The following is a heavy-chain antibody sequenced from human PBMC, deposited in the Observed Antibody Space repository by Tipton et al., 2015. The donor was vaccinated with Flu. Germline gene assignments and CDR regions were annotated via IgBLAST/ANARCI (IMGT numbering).Heavy chain of an antibody. CDR2: VYYTGGT. D-gene: IGHD3-9*01. V-gene: IGHV4-39*07. Sequence: TLSLTCTVSGGSIGVTTYYWGWIRQPPGKGLEYIGSVYYTGGTYFNPSLKSRVTVSIDTSKKQFSLKLNSVTAADTAVYYCARHHRWLGYFESWGLGTLVTVSS. CDR1: GGSIGVTTYY. CDR3: ARHHRWLGYFES. J-gene: IGHJ4*02.